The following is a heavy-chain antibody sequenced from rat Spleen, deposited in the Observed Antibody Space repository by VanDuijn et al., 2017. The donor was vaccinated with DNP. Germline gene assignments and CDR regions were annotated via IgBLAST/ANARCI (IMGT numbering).Heavy chain of an antibody. J-gene: IGHJ2*01. CDR1: GFNFNDYW. CDR3: ARGGDGYDY. D-gene: IGHD1-12*03. Sequence: EVKLVESGGGLVQPGRSLKLSCAASGFNFNDYWMGWVRQAPGKGLEWIGQIKKDSSTINYTPSLKDKFTISRDNAQNTLYLQMNKLGSEDTATYYCARGGDGYDYWGQGVMVTVSS. CDR2: IKKDSSTI. V-gene: IGHV4-2*01.